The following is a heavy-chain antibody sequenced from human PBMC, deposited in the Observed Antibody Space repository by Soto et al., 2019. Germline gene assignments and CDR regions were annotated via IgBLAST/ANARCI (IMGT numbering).Heavy chain of an antibody. Sequence: QVQLQESGPGLVKPSQTLSLTCTVSGGSISSGDYYWSWIRQPPGKGLEWIGYIYYSGSTYYNPSLKSRVTISVDTSKNQFSLKLSSVTAADTAVYYCARVGDIVLVPAASHYYYYGMDVWGQGTTVTVSS. V-gene: IGHV4-30-4*01. CDR1: GGSISSGDYY. CDR3: ARVGDIVLVPAASHYYYYGMDV. D-gene: IGHD2-2*01. CDR2: IYYSGST. J-gene: IGHJ6*02.